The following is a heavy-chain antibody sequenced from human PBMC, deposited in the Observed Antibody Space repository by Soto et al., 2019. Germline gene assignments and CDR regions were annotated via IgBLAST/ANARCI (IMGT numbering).Heavy chain of an antibody. CDR3: AKHPSVQWLEYYFDY. V-gene: IGHV4-39*01. CDR2: AYFGGKT. D-gene: IGHD6-19*01. J-gene: IGHJ4*02. Sequence: QLQESGPGLVKPSETLSLTCSVSGGSVTSTSYYWGWIRQPPGKGLEWIGTAYFGGKTYYNPSLKSRVSISVDAPKNQFSLRLSSVTAADTAIHYCAKHPSVQWLEYYFDYWGQGALVTVAS. CDR1: GGSVTSTSYY.